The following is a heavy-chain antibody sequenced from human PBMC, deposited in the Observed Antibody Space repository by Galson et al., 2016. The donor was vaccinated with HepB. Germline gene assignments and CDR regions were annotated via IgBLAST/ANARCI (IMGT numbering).Heavy chain of an antibody. V-gene: IGHV4-39*01. J-gene: IGHJ4*02. Sequence: SETLSLTCSVSGDSISSRAYHWGWIRQPPGKGLEWIGSIYYIGTTYYNPSLKSRVSISVDTSKSQFSLTLNSMTAADTAVYYCARQTYYDNVWGSYNSFDSWDQATLGTVSS. CDR3: ARQTYYDNVWGSYNSFDS. CDR2: IYYIGTT. D-gene: IGHD3-16*01. CDR1: GDSISSRAYH.